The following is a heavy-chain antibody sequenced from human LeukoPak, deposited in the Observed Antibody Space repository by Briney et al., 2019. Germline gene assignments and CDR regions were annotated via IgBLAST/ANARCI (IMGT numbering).Heavy chain of an antibody. Sequence: PSETLFLTCAVYGGSFSGYYWSWIRQPPGKGLEWIGEINHSGSTNYNPSLKSRGPISVETSKKQFCLKLSSVTAPDTAVYYCARGSVVGPSAIDGFDRWGQGTLVTVSS. J-gene: IGHJ5*02. CDR2: INHSGST. V-gene: IGHV4-34*01. CDR1: GGSFSGYY. CDR3: ARGSVVGPSAIDGFDR. D-gene: IGHD2-2*01.